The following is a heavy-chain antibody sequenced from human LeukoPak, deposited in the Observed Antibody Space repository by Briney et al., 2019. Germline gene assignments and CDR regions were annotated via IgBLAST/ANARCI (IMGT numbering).Heavy chain of an antibody. CDR3: ARDRSEGIAAAGSVDW. CDR2: ISSGSSYI. Sequence: GGSLRLSCAASGFTFNIYAMNWVRLAPGKGLEWILSISSGSSYIYYADSLKGRFIISRDNAKNSLFLQMNSLRAEDTAVYYCARDRSEGIAAAGSVDWWGQGILVTVSS. J-gene: IGHJ4*02. D-gene: IGHD6-13*01. CDR1: GFTFNIYA. V-gene: IGHV3-21*01.